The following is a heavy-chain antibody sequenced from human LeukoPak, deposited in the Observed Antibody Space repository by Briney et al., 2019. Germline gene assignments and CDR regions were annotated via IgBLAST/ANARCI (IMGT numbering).Heavy chain of an antibody. CDR3: AKDRAPSTYTGYTH. CDR2: IKEDGSDQ. D-gene: IGHD3-9*01. CDR1: GFTFSNYW. V-gene: IGHV3-7*01. J-gene: IGHJ4*02. Sequence: PGGSLRLSCVASGFTFSNYWMSWVRQVPGKGLEWVANIKEDGSDQYYVDSVKGRFTISRDNAKNSLYLLMNSLRGEDTAVYYCAKDRAPSTYTGYTHWGQGILVTVSS.